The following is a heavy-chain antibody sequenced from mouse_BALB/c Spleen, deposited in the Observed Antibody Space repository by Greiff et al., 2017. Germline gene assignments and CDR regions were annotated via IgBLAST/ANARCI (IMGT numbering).Heavy chain of an antibody. CDR1: GYTFTSYW. Sequence: QVQLKQSGAELVKPGASVKLSCKASGYTFTSYWMHWVKQRPGQGLEWIGEIDPSDSYTNYNQKFKGKATLTVDKSSSTAYMQLSSLTSEDSAVYYCARRELRLLPGFAYWGQGTLVTVSA. CDR2: IDPSDSYT. CDR3: ARRELRLLPGFAY. J-gene: IGHJ3*01. D-gene: IGHD1-2*01. V-gene: IGHV1-69*02.